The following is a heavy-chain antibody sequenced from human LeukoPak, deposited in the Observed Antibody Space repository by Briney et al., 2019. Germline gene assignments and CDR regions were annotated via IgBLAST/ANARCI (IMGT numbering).Heavy chain of an antibody. J-gene: IGHJ5*02. CDR1: GFTFSSYG. Sequence: TGGSLRLSCAASGFTFSSYGMHWVRQAPGKGLEWVAVISYDGSNKYYADSVKGRFTISRDNSKNTLYLQMNSPRAEDTAVYYCAKDRGDYTNWFDPWGQGTLVTVSS. CDR3: AKDRGDYTNWFDP. D-gene: IGHD4-17*01. V-gene: IGHV3-30*18. CDR2: ISYDGSNK.